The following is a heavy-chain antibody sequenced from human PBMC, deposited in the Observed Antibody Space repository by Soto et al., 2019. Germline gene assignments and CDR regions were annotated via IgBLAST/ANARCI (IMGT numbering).Heavy chain of an antibody. D-gene: IGHD1-1*01. CDR3: ARVRQGCSANNCYFDP. CDR1: GGSVRAPDW. CDR2: VHISGHS. Sequence: QVHLQESGPGLVAPSGTLSLTCTLSGGSVRAPDWWNWVRQSPDKGLEWIAEVHISGHSNYNPSLRSRVRVSIDSSKNQFYLNLNSVTAADTAIYYCARVRQGCSANNCYFDPWGEGTQGTISS. J-gene: IGHJ5*01. V-gene: IGHV4-4*02.